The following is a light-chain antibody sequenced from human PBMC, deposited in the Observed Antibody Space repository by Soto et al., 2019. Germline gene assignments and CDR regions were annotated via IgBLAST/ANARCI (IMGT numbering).Light chain of an antibody. V-gene: IGLV2-14*01. Sequence: QSALTQPASVSGSPRQSITISCTGTSSDVSGYNYVSWYQQHPGKAPKLMIYDVSNRPSGVSNRFSGSKSGNTASLAISGLQAEDEADYSCSSYTRSSTLMVFGGGTYLTVL. CDR1: SSDVSGYNY. CDR2: DVS. CDR3: SSYTRSSTLMV. J-gene: IGLJ2*01.